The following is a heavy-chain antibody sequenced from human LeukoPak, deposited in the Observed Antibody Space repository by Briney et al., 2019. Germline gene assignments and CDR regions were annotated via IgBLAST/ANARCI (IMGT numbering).Heavy chain of an antibody. CDR1: GFTFSSYE. V-gene: IGHV3-23*01. D-gene: IGHD3-10*01. J-gene: IGHJ4*02. CDR3: ATRGLWFGESYYFDY. CDR2: ISGSGGST. Sequence: GGSLRLSCAASGFTFSSYEMNWVRQAPGKGLEWVSAISGSGGSTYYADSVKGRFTISRDNSKNTLYLQMNSLRAEDTAVYYCATRGLWFGESYYFDYWGQGTLVTVSS.